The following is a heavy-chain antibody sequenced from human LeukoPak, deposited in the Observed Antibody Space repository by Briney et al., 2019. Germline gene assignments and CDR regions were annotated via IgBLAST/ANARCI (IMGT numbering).Heavy chain of an antibody. Sequence: SETLSLTCAVYGGSFSGYYWSWIRQPPGKGLEWIGEINHSGSTNYNPSLKSRVTISVDTSKNQFSLKLSSVTAADTAVYYCARRFSGWYHGSWGQGTLVTVSS. CDR2: INHSGST. J-gene: IGHJ4*02. CDR1: GGSFSGYY. V-gene: IGHV4-34*01. CDR3: ARRFSGWYHGS. D-gene: IGHD6-19*01.